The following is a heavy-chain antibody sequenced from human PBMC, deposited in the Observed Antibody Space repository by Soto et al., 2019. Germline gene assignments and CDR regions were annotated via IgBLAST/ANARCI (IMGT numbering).Heavy chain of an antibody. CDR1: GGSISSNSYY. J-gene: IGHJ4*02. CDR2: VSYSGST. D-gene: IGHD3-9*01. Sequence: QLQLQESGPGQVKPSETLSLTCTVSGGSISSNSYYWGWIRQPPGKGLEWIGSVSYSGSTYYDPSLQSRVTISVDTSKNQFSLKLTSVTAADTAVYYCTRRGRYFAEGPFDYWGQGTLVTVSS. V-gene: IGHV4-39*01. CDR3: TRRGRYFAEGPFDY.